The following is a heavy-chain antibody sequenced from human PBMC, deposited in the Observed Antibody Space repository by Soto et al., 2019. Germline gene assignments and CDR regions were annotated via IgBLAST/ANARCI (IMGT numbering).Heavy chain of an antibody. D-gene: IGHD2-2*01. CDR3: ARDQEVLSFYYYYGMDV. CDR1: GYTFTSYY. V-gene: IGHV1-46*01. Sequence: ASVKVSCKASGYTFTSYYMHWVRQAPGQGLEWMGIINPSGGSTSYAQKFQGRVTMTRDTSTSTVYMELSSLRSEDTAVYYCARDQEVLSFYYYYGMDVWGQGTTVTVSS. J-gene: IGHJ6*02. CDR2: INPSGGST.